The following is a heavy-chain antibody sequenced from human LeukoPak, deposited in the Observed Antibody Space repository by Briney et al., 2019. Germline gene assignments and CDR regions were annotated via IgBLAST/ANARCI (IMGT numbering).Heavy chain of an antibody. CDR2: IVVGSGNT. D-gene: IGHD5-24*01. Sequence: SVKVSCKASGFTFTSSAMQWVRQARGQRLEWIGWIVVGSGNTNYAQKFQERVTITRDMSTSTAYMELSSLRSEDTAVYYCAAGFRRDGYNYADYWGQGTLVTVSS. J-gene: IGHJ4*02. CDR1: GFTFTSSA. V-gene: IGHV1-58*02. CDR3: AAGFRRDGYNYADY.